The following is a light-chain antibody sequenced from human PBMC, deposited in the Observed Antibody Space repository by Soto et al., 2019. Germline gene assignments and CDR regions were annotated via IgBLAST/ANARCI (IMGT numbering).Light chain of an antibody. J-gene: IGKJ2*01. Sequence: DIVMTQSPDSLAVSLGERATINCKSSQNVLDSTNNENAVAWYQHKPGQPPTLLISWASTRESGVPGRFSGSGYDTAFSLTISGLQPEDVAVYYCQQYYSTTYTFGQGTKLEIK. CDR1: QNVLDSTNNENA. CDR3: QQYYSTTYT. CDR2: WAS. V-gene: IGKV4-1*01.